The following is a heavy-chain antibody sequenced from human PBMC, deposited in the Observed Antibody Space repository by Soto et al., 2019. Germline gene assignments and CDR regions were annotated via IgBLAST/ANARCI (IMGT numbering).Heavy chain of an antibody. D-gene: IGHD6-19*01. CDR2: ISAYNGNT. CDR1: GYTFTSYG. CDR3: AGAGGGDGMDV. J-gene: IGHJ6*02. Sequence: QVQLVQSGAEVKKPGASVKVSCKASGYTFTSYGISWVRQAPGQGLEWMGWISAYNGNTNYAQKLQGRVTMTTDTSTSTGYMEVRSVRSDDTAVYCGAGAGGGDGMDVWGQGTTVTVSS. V-gene: IGHV1-18*01.